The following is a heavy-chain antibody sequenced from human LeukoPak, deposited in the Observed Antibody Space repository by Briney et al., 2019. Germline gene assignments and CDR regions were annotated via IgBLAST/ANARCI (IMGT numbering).Heavy chain of an antibody. J-gene: IGHJ4*02. D-gene: IGHD3-10*01. V-gene: IGHV3-30*04. CDR2: ISNDESNK. CDR1: GFTFSNHA. CDR3: ARGDGPGSYLIDY. Sequence: GGSLRLSCEASGFTFSNHAVHWVRQAPGEGLDWVALISNDESNKKYANSLRGRFTISRDNSKNTLYLQMNSLRVEDTAVYYCARGDGPGSYLIDYWGQGALVTVSS.